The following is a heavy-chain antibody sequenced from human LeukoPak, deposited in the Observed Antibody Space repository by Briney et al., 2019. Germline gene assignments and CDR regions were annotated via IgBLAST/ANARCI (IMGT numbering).Heavy chain of an antibody. Sequence: SQTLSLTCTVPGGSISSGGYYWSWIRQHPGKGLEWIGYIYYSGSTYYNPSLKSRVTISVDTSKNQFSLKLSSVTAADTAVYYCARGAAMVRGVIPDWFDPWGQGTLVTVSS. CDR1: GGSISSGGYY. D-gene: IGHD3-10*01. CDR3: ARGAAMVRGVIPDWFDP. J-gene: IGHJ5*02. CDR2: IYYSGST. V-gene: IGHV4-31*03.